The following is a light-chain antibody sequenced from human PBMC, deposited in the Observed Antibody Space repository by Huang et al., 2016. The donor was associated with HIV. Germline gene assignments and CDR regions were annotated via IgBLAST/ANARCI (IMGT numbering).Light chain of an antibody. Sequence: EIVLTQSPGTLSLSPGERATLSCRASQSVRSSSLAWYQQKPGQSPRLLIFVASNRATAIPDRFSGSGSATDFTLTISRLEPEDFAVYYCQQYGSSPLTFGGGTKVEIK. CDR3: QQYGSSPLT. CDR2: VAS. CDR1: QSVRSSS. J-gene: IGKJ4*01. V-gene: IGKV3-20*01.